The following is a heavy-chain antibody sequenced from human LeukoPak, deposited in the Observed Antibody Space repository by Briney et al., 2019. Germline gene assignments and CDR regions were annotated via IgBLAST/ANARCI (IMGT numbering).Heavy chain of an antibody. V-gene: IGHV1-69*05. CDR2: IIPIFGTA. Sequence: SVKVSCKASGGTFSSHAISWVRQAPGQGLEWMGGIIPIFGTANYAQKFQGRVTITTDESTSTAYMELSSLRSEDTAVYYCARSGYCSSTSCYKWVWFDPWGQGTLVTVSS. D-gene: IGHD2-2*01. J-gene: IGHJ5*02. CDR1: GGTFSSHA. CDR3: ARSGYCSSTSCYKWVWFDP.